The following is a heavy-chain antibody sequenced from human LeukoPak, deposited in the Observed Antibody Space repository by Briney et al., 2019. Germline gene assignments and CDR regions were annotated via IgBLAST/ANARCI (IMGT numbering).Heavy chain of an antibody. CDR2: IYYSGST. D-gene: IGHD6-19*01. CDR1: GGSISSYY. Sequence: KTSETLSLTCTVSGGSISSYYWSWIRQPPGKGLEWIGYIYYSGSTNYNPSLKSRVTISVDTSKNQFSLKLSSVTAADTAVYYCARRWPRLGYFDYWGQGTLVTVSS. CDR3: ARRWPRLGYFDY. V-gene: IGHV4-59*08. J-gene: IGHJ4*02.